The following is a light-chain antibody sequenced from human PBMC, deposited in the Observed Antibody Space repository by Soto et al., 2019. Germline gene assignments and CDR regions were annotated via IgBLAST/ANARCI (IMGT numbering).Light chain of an antibody. V-gene: IGKV1D-12*01. CDR2: AAS. Sequence: DIQMTQSPSSVSASVGDRVTITCRASQDISVWLAWYQQKPGKAPKLLIYAASNLQTGVPSRFSGSGSGTDFTLSIHSLQAADVAVYYCQQYYSTPPWTFGQGTKVEIK. CDR1: QDISVW. J-gene: IGKJ1*01. CDR3: QQYYSTPPWT.